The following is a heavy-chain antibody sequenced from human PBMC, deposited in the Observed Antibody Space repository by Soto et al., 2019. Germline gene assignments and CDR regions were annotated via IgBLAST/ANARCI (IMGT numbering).Heavy chain of an antibody. CDR2: IYYNGNT. CDR1: GGSISNHY. CDR3: ARANWYSEY. D-gene: IGHD7-27*01. V-gene: IGHV4-59*11. Sequence: QVQLQESGPGLVKPSETLSLTCTVSGGSISNHYWSWIRQPPGKGLEWIGYIYYNGNTNYNPSLKSRVTMSVDTSKIQVSLTLRSVTAADTAVYYCARANWYSEYWGQGTLVTVSS. J-gene: IGHJ4*02.